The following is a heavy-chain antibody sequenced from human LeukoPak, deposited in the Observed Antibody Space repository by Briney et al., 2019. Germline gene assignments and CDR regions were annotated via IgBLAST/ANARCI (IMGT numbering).Heavy chain of an antibody. CDR2: IRYDGSNK. V-gene: IGHV3-30*02. D-gene: IGHD5-12*01. CDR3: PVGLGGYEEGFDY. J-gene: IGHJ4*02. CDR1: GFTFSNYG. Sequence: PGGSLRLSCAASGFTFSNYGMNWVRQAPGKGLEWVAFIRYDGSNKYYADSVKGRFTISRDNSKNTLYLQMNSLRAEDTAVYYCPVGLGGYEEGFDYWGQGTLVTVSS.